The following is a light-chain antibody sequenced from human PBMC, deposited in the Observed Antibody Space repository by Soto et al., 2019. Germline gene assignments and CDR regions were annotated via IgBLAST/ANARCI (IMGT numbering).Light chain of an antibody. CDR3: QQYNSYWT. Sequence: DIQITQSPSTLPASVGARVTITCRASQSISSWLAWYQQKPGKAPKLLIYDASSLESGVPSRFSGSGSGTEFTLTISSLQPDDFATYYCQQYNSYWTFGQGTKVDIK. J-gene: IGKJ1*01. CDR2: DAS. CDR1: QSISSW. V-gene: IGKV1-5*01.